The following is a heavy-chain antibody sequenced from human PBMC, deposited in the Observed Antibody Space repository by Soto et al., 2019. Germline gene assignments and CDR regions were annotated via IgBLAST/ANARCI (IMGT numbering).Heavy chain of an antibody. CDR1: GFTFSSYA. CDR3: AKDEVVGAIPRPRYFAY. D-gene: IGHD1-26*01. CDR2: ISGSGGST. J-gene: IGHJ4*02. V-gene: IGHV3-23*01. Sequence: GGSLRLSCAASGFTFSSYAMSWVRQAPGKGLEWVSAISGSGGSTYYADAVKGRFTISRDNSKNTLYLQMNSLRAEDTAVYYCAKDEVVGAIPRPRYFAYWRQGTLVTVS.